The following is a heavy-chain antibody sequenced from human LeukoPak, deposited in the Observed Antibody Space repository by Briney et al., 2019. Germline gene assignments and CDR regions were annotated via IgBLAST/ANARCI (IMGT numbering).Heavy chain of an antibody. CDR2: INPNSGDT. D-gene: IGHD2-15*01. Sequence: GASVKLSCKASGYTFTDYYMHWVRQAPGQGLEWMGWINPNSGDTNHAQNFQGRVTLTRHTSISTAHMELSSLRSDDSAVYYCAGEYCSGGSCRQGFDYWGQGTLVTVSS. V-gene: IGHV1-2*02. J-gene: IGHJ4*02. CDR1: GYTFTDYY. CDR3: AGEYCSGGSCRQGFDY.